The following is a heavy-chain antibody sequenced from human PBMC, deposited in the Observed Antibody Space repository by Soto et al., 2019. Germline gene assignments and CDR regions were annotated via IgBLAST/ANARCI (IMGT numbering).Heavy chain of an antibody. Sequence: QVQLVESGGGLVQPGMSLRLSCATSGFSFSTHSMHWVRQAPGKGLEWVSVISNGDTYRNYADSVKGRFTISIDHSKNTLYVQMNSLRPEATAVYDCPTGPTFYNAYWGQGTLVTVSS. CDR3: PTGPTFYNAY. D-gene: IGHD3-10*01. CDR1: GFSFSTHS. CDR2: ISNGDTYR. V-gene: IGHV3-30-3*01. J-gene: IGHJ4*02.